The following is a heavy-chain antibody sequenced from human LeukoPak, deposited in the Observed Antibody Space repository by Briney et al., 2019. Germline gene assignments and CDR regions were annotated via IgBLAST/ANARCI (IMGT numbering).Heavy chain of an antibody. CDR3: ATDGDRYGYELDY. J-gene: IGHJ4*02. CDR1: GYTLTKLS. V-gene: IGHV1-24*01. CDR2: FDPEDGET. Sequence: ASVKVSCKVSGYTLTKLSMHWVRQAPGKGLGWMGGFDPEDGETINAQKFQGRVTMTEDTSTDTAYMELSSLRSEDTAVYYCATDGDRYGYELDYWGQGTLVTVSS. D-gene: IGHD5-18*01.